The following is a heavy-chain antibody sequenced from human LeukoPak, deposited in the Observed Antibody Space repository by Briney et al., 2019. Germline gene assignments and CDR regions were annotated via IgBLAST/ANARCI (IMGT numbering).Heavy chain of an antibody. Sequence: GASVKVSCKASEYIFTSYRMNWVRQAPGQGLEWMGWINTNTGNPTYAQAFTGRFVFSLDTSVSTAYLQINSLKAEDTAVYYCARGGSSWYDFWGQGTLVTVSS. CDR3: ARGGSSWYDF. CDR2: INTNTGNP. D-gene: IGHD6-13*01. J-gene: IGHJ4*02. V-gene: IGHV7-4-1*02. CDR1: EYIFTSYR.